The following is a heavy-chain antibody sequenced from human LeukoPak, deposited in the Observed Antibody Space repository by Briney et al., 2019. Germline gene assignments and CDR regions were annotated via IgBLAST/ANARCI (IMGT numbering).Heavy chain of an antibody. CDR2: INPDGIKR. CDR1: GLTFSSSW. CDR3: ARDLAFSRLDY. V-gene: IGHV3-7*01. Sequence: PGGSLRLSCAVSGLTFSSSWMDWVRQAPGKGLEWVASINPDGIKRYSADSVKGRFPIPRDNARNTLYLQMDSLRVEDTAFYYCARDLAFSRLDYWGEGVLVTVSS. D-gene: IGHD2/OR15-2a*01. J-gene: IGHJ4*02.